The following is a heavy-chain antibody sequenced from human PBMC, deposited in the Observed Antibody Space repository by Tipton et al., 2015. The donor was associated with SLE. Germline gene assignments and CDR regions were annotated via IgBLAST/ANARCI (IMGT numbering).Heavy chain of an antibody. D-gene: IGHD3-10*01. V-gene: IGHV3-74*01. Sequence: SLRLSCAASGFTFSSYWMHWVRQAPGKGLVWVSRINSDGSSTSYADSVKGRFTISRDNSKNTLYLQMNSLRAEDTAVYYCAGQEEDGEAFDIWGQGTMVTVSS. CDR3: AGQEEDGEAFDI. CDR2: INSDGSST. J-gene: IGHJ3*02. CDR1: GFTFSSYW.